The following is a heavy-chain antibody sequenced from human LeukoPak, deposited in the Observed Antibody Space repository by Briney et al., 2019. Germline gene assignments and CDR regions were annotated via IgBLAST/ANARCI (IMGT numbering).Heavy chain of an antibody. V-gene: IGHV5-51*01. CDR1: GYTFINFW. CDR2: IHPGDSDT. J-gene: IGHJ3*01. Sequence: PGESLKISCKTSGYTFINFWIAWVRQVPGKGLEWMGIIHPGDSDTRYSPSFQGQVNISVDKSISTAYLQWNSLKASDTAMYYCAGDCISRYESTTTCYDAFDLWEQGIMVTVSS. D-gene: IGHD2/OR15-2a*01. CDR3: AGDCISRYESTTTCYDAFDL.